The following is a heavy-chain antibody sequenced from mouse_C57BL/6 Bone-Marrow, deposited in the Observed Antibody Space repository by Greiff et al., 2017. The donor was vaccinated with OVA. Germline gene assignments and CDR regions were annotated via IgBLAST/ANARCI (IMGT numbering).Heavy chain of an antibody. CDR3: AKTLLWLRREDYYAMDY. CDR1: GFSLTSYG. J-gene: IGHJ4*01. Sequence: QVQLKQSGPGLVQPSQSLSITCTVSGFSLTSYGVHWVRQSPGKGLEWLGVIWRGGSTDYNAAFMSRLSITKDNSKSQVFFKMNSLQADDTAIYYCAKTLLWLRREDYYAMDYWGQGTSVTVSS. CDR2: IWRGGST. D-gene: IGHD2-2*01. V-gene: IGHV2-5*01.